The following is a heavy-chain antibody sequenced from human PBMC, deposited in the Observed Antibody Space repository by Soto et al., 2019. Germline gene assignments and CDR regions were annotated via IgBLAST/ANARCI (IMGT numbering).Heavy chain of an antibody. CDR1: GFTFSSYG. D-gene: IGHD2-15*01. J-gene: IGHJ6*02. CDR2: ISYDGSNK. Sequence: PGGSLRLSCAASGFTFSSYGMHWVRQAPGKGLEWVAVISYDGSNKYYADSVKGRFTISRDNSKNTLYLQMNSLRAEDTAVYYCAKDHVVAAQLNYYYYCGMDVWGQGTTVTVSS. CDR3: AKDHVVAAQLNYYYYCGMDV. V-gene: IGHV3-30*18.